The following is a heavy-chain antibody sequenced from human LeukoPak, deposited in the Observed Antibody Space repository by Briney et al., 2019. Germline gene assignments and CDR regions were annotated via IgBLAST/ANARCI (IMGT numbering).Heavy chain of an antibody. CDR1: GYTFTSYD. CDR2: INPNSGNT. V-gene: IGHV1-8*01. CDR3: ARGPAAGIYYYYYYGMDV. Sequence: ASVKVSCKASGYTFTSYDINWVRQATGQGLEWMGWINPNSGNTGYAQKFQGRVTMTRNTSISTAYMELSSLRSEDTAVYYCARGPAAGIYYYYYYGMDVWGQGTTVTVSS. J-gene: IGHJ6*02. D-gene: IGHD6-13*01.